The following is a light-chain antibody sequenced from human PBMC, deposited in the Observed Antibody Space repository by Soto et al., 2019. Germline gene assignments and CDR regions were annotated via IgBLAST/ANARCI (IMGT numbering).Light chain of an antibody. CDR3: AAWDDSLGAVV. CDR2: HNS. V-gene: IGLV1-47*02. Sequence: QSALTQPASVSGSPGQSITISCTGSSSNIGNNNAYWYQHVPGTAPKLIIHHNSLRPSWVPDRFSGSKSGTSASLAISGLQSDDESDYYCAAWDDSLGAVVFGGGTKLTVL. J-gene: IGLJ2*01. CDR1: SSNIGNNN.